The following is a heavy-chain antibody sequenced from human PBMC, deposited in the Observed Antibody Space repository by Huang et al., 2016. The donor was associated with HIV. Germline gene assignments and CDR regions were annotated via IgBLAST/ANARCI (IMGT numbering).Heavy chain of an antibody. CDR2: VYPDAADA. CDR1: GYSFTSYW. D-gene: IGHD1-1*01. CDR3: ARLGAPTGLYYFDS. J-gene: IGHJ4*02. Sequence: EVQLVQSGAEVKKPGESLKISCKGSGYSFTSYWIGWVRQMPGKGLEWMGLVYPDAADARYSPSFQGQVTISAVKSITTAYLQWSSLKAADTAMYYCARLGAPTGLYYFDSWGQGTLVTVSS. V-gene: IGHV5-51*03.